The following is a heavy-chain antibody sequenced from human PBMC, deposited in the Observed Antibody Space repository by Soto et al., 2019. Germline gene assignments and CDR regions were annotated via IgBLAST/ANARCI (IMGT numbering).Heavy chain of an antibody. V-gene: IGHV1-69*02. D-gene: IGHD3-3*01. J-gene: IGHJ6*03. Sequence: SVKVSCKASGGTFSSYTISWVRQAPGQGLEWMGRIIPILGIANYAQKFQGRVTITADKSTSTAYMELSSLRSEDTAVYYCASHKFFGSAPNTNHYHSNYRAVGEKGPTVPV. CDR2: IIPILGIA. CDR3: ASHKFFGSAPNTNHYHSNYRAV. CDR1: GGTFSSYT.